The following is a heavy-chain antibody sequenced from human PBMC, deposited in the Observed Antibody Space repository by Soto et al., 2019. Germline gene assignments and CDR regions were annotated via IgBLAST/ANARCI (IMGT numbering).Heavy chain of an antibody. Sequence: GSLRLSCAASGFTFSSYGMHWVRQAPGKGLEWVAVISYDGSNKYYADSVKGRFTISRDNSKNTLYLQMNSLRAEDTAVYYCAKDRDYDFWSGRASYYYYGMDVWGQGTTVTVS. J-gene: IGHJ6*02. CDR1: GFTFSSYG. CDR2: ISYDGSNK. V-gene: IGHV3-30*18. D-gene: IGHD3-3*01. CDR3: AKDRDYDFWSGRASYYYYGMDV.